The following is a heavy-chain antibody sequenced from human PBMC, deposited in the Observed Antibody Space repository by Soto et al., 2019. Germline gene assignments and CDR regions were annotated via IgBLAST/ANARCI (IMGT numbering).Heavy chain of an antibody. CDR3: ARGLAAGDH. D-gene: IGHD6-13*01. CDR2: INPTSGST. CDR1: GYTFTNYY. V-gene: IGHV1-46*01. Sequence: QVQLVQSGAEVKKPGASVKVSCKASGYTFTNYYIHWVRQAPGQGLEWMGIINPTSGSTNYAQKFQGRVSLTYETSTTTVYIEKSGLRSEDTAVLYCARGLAAGDHWGQRTLVTVSS. J-gene: IGHJ4*02.